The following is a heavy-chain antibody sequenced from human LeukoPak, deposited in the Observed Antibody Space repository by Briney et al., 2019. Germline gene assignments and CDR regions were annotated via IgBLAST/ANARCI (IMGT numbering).Heavy chain of an antibody. D-gene: IGHD6-19*01. J-gene: IGHJ4*02. CDR2: IKQDGSEK. CDR1: RFTFSSFW. Sequence: RGCLRLSCAASRFTFSSFWMSWVRQAPGKGLEWVANIKQDGSEKNYVDSVKSRFTISRDNAKNSLLLQMNSLRAEHTAVYFCPRDSSGRAYWGQGTVVTVSS. CDR3: PRDSSGRAY. V-gene: IGHV3-7*01.